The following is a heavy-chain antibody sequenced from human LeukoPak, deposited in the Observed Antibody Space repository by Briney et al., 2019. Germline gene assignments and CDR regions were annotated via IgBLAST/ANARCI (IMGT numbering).Heavy chain of an antibody. J-gene: IGHJ4*02. CDR3: TTAWYYYDSSGYFPVYYFDY. D-gene: IGHD3-22*01. V-gene: IGHV3-15*01. CDR1: GFTFSNAW. Sequence: TSGGSLRLSCAASGFTFSNAWMSWVRQAPRKGLEWVGRIKSKTDGGTTDYAAPVKGRFTISRDDSKNTLYLQMNSLKTEDTAVYYCTTAWYYYDSSGYFPVYYFDYWGQGTLVTVSS. CDR2: IKSKTDGGTT.